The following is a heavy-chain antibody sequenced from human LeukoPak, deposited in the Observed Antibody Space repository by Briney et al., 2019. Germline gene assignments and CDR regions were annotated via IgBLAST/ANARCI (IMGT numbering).Heavy chain of an antibody. CDR3: AKDHYGDYFSTGAFDI. J-gene: IGHJ3*02. Sequence: GGSLRLSCAASGFPLSSYAMSWVRQASGKGLEWVSATSSSDPGTYYADSVKGRFTISRDNSKNTMYLQMNSLRAEDTAVYYCAKDHYGDYFSTGAFDIWGQGTTVIVSS. V-gene: IGHV3-23*01. CDR2: TSSSDPGT. D-gene: IGHD4-17*01. CDR1: GFPLSSYA.